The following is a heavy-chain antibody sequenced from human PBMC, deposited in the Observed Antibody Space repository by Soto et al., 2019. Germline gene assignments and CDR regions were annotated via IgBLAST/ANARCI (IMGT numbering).Heavy chain of an antibody. J-gene: IGHJ6*02. Sequence: GAAKLSCKAFAYTFTSNGISWVRQAPGQGLEWIGWISAYNGNTAYAQEIQGRVTLTKDTSTSTAYMELRSLRSDDTAVYYCARQYCRTTSCLHYGMDVWGQGTTVTV. V-gene: IGHV1-18*01. CDR3: ARQYCRTTSCLHYGMDV. D-gene: IGHD2-2*01. CDR1: AYTFTSNG. CDR2: ISAYNGNT.